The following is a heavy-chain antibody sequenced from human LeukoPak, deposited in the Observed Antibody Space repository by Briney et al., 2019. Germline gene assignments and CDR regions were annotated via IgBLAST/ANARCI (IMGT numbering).Heavy chain of an antibody. D-gene: IGHD2-8*01. Sequence: SETLSLTCTVSGASISSGGYFWSWIRQPAGKGVEWIGRIETSGSTNYNPSLKSRVTISVDTSKNQYSLKLRSVTAADTAVYYCARALCINGICEWFDPWGQGTLVTVSS. V-gene: IGHV4-61*02. CDR2: IETSGST. CDR1: GASISSGGYF. J-gene: IGHJ5*02. CDR3: ARALCINGICEWFDP.